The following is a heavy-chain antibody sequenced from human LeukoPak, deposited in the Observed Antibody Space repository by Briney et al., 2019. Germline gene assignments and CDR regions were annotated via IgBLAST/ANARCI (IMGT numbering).Heavy chain of an antibody. CDR1: GYSIGNGYF. D-gene: IGHD3-22*01. Sequence: SETLSLTCTVSGYSIGNGYFWGWIRQPPGKGLEWIGNIYRTGTTFYNPSLQSRVSISVDTSKNQFSLKLSFVTAADTAVYYCARVVYYDSSGYYYWFDYWGQGTLVTVSS. J-gene: IGHJ4*02. CDR2: IYRTGTT. V-gene: IGHV4-38-2*02. CDR3: ARVVYYDSSGYYYWFDY.